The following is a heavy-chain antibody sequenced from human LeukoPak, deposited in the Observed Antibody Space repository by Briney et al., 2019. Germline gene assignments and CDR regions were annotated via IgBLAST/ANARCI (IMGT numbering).Heavy chain of an antibody. D-gene: IGHD3-16*02. CDR1: GFTFSNAW. J-gene: IGHJ4*02. CDR3: TTSAYTYYDYIWGSYRYDY. Sequence: KSGGSLRLSCAASGFTFSNAWMGWVRQAPGKGLEWVGRIKSKTDGGTTDYAAPVKGRFTISRDDSKNTLYLQMNSLKTEDTAVYYCTTSAYTYYDYIWGSYRYDYWGQGTLVTVSS. V-gene: IGHV3-15*01. CDR2: IKSKTDGGTT.